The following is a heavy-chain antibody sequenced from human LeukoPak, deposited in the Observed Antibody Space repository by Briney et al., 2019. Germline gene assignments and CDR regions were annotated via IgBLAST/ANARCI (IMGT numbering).Heavy chain of an antibody. Sequence: GGSLRLSCAASGFTFSSYWMTWVRQAPGKGLEWVSNIGTSSTTIYYADSVKGRFTISRDNAKNSLYLQMNSLRAEDTAVYYCATRPVYGGLDYWGQGTLVTVSS. CDR2: IGTSSTTI. D-gene: IGHD4-23*01. V-gene: IGHV3-48*04. CDR1: GFTFSSYW. CDR3: ATRPVYGGLDY. J-gene: IGHJ4*02.